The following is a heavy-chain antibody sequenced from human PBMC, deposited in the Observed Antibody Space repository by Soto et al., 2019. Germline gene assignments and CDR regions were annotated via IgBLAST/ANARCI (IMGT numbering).Heavy chain of an antibody. Sequence: ASVKVSCKASGYTFTSYGISWVRQAPGQGLEWMGWISAYNGNTNYAQKFQGRVTMTRNTSISTAYMELSSLRSEDTAVYYCARGYCISTSCIYYGMDVWGQGTTVTVSS. CDR1: GYTFTSYG. V-gene: IGHV1-18*01. D-gene: IGHD2-2*01. CDR3: ARGYCISTSCIYYGMDV. CDR2: ISAYNGNT. J-gene: IGHJ6*02.